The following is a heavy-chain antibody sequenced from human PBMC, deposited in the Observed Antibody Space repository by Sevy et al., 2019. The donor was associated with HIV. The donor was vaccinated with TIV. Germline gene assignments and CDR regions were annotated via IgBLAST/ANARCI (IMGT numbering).Heavy chain of an antibody. CDR3: ARGSTYYYDDSGYSTRGDAFDI. CDR2: IYTGGST. V-gene: IGHV3-53*01. Sequence: GGSLRLSCAASGFTVSSNYMTWVRQAPGKGLEWVSVIYTGGSTYYAESVKGRFTISRDNSKNTVYLRMNGLGAEDTAVYYCARGSTYYYDDSGYSTRGDAFDIWGQGTMVTVSS. D-gene: IGHD3-22*01. J-gene: IGHJ3*02. CDR1: GFTVSSNY.